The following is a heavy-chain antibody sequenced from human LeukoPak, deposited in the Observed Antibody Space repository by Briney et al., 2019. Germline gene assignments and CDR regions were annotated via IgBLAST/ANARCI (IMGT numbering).Heavy chain of an antibody. V-gene: IGHV1-69*13. D-gene: IGHD5-12*01. CDR1: GGTFSSYA. CDR2: IIPIFGTA. CDR3: ARGERGYSGYDPLNYYYYGMDV. Sequence: GASVKVSCKASGGTFSSYAISWVRQAPGQGLEWMGGIIPIFGTANYAQKFQGRVTITADESTSTAYMELSSLRSEDTAVYYCARGERGYSGYDPLNYYYYGMDVWGKGTTVTVSS. J-gene: IGHJ6*04.